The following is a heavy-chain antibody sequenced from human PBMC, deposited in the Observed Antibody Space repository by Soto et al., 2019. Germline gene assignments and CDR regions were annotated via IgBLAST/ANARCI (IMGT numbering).Heavy chain of an antibody. CDR3: ASGIQLWLRRINNGYSG. D-gene: IGHD5-18*01. CDR1: GGTFSTYA. J-gene: IGHJ4*02. CDR2: IIPMLGTA. V-gene: IGHV1-69*12. Sequence: QVQLVQSGAEVKKPESSVKVSCKAPGGTFSTYAIGWVRQAPGQGLEWMGGIIPMLGTANYAQRFQDRVTITADESTNTVYMELSSLRSEDTAVYFCASGIQLWLRRINNGYSGWGQGTLVTVSS.